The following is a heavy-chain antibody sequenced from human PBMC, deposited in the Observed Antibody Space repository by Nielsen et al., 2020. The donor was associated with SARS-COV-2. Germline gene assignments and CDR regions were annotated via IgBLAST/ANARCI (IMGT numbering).Heavy chain of an antibody. CDR2: IRSKAYGGTT. CDR1: GFTFSSYW. D-gene: IGHD3-3*01. J-gene: IGHJ4*02. V-gene: IGHV3-49*04. Sequence: GGSLRLSCAASGFTFSSYWMHWVRQAPGKGLEWVGFIRSKAYGGTTEYAASVKGRFTISRDDSKGIAYLQMNSLKTEDTAVYYCTRDDFWSGFQRYWGQGTLVTVSS. CDR3: TRDDFWSGFQRY.